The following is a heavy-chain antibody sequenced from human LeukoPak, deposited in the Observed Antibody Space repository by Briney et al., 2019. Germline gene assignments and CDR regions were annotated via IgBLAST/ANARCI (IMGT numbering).Heavy chain of an antibody. V-gene: IGHV4-39*07. Sequence: PSETLSLTCTVSGGSISSSSYYWGWIRQPPGKGLEWIGSIYYSGSTYYNPSLKSRVTISVDTSKNQFSLKLSSVTAADTAVYYCARMTYGSGSRVDYWGQGTLVTVSS. CDR1: GGSISSSSYY. D-gene: IGHD3-10*01. CDR3: ARMTYGSGSRVDY. J-gene: IGHJ4*02. CDR2: IYYSGST.